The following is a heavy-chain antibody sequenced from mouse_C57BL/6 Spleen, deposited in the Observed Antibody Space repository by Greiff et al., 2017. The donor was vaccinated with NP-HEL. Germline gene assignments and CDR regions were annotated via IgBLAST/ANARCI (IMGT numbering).Heavy chain of an antibody. CDR3: ARSYYGSSYDY. V-gene: IGHV1-54*01. CDR1: GYAFTNYL. CDR2: INPGSGGT. Sequence: VKLQESGAELVRPGTSVKVSCKASGYAFTNYLIEWVKQRPGQGLEWIGVINPGSGGTNYNEKFKGKATLTADKSSSTAYMQLSSLTSEDSAVYFCARSYYGSSYDYWGQGTTLTVSS. J-gene: IGHJ2*01. D-gene: IGHD1-1*01.